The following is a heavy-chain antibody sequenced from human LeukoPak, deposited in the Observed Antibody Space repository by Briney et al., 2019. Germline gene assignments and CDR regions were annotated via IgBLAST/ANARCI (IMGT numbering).Heavy chain of an antibody. CDR1: GFTFSYYG. J-gene: IGHJ5*02. CDR3: AKDLMRDRWFGES. Sequence: GRSLRLSCAASGFTFSYYGMHWVRQAPGKGLEWVAFIRFDGNDKFYAESVKGRLTISKDTSRSTLYLQMNSLRLDDTAVYYCAKDLMRDRWFGESWGQGTLVTVSS. V-gene: IGHV3-30*02. CDR2: IRFDGNDK. D-gene: IGHD3-10*01.